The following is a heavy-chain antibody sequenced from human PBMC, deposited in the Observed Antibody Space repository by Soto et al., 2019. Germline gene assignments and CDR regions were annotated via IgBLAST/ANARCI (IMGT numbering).Heavy chain of an antibody. CDR1: GFTFSNAW. J-gene: IGHJ6*02. D-gene: IGHD6-19*01. CDR3: TTEHWLIPYYYYGLDV. V-gene: IGHV3-15*07. Sequence: GGSLRLSCAASGFTFSNAWMNWVRQAPGKGLEWVGRIKSKTDGGTTDYAAPVKGRFTISRDDSKNTLYLQMNSLKTEDTAVYYCTTEHWLIPYYYYGLDVWGQGTTVTVSS. CDR2: IKSKTDGGTT.